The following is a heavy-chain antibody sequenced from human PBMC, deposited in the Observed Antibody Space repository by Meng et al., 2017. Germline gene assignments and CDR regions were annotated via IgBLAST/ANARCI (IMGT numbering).Heavy chain of an antibody. CDR3: ARDQWMYGDYAYYFDY. J-gene: IGHJ4*02. D-gene: IGHD4-17*01. Sequence: GESLKISCAASGFTFSSYWMSWVRQAPGKGLEWVANIKQDGSEKYYVDSVKGRFTISRDNAKNSLYLQMNSLRAEDTAVYYCARDQWMYGDYAYYFDYWGQGTRVTVSS. CDR2: IKQDGSEK. CDR1: GFTFSSYW. V-gene: IGHV3-7*01.